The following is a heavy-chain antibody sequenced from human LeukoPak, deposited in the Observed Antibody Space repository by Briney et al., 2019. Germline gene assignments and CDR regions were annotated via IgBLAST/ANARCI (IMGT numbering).Heavy chain of an antibody. CDR3: ARDPVTAGYYYGMDV. CDR1: GGSISSYY. D-gene: IGHD2-21*02. Sequence: KPSETLSLTCTVSGGSISSYYWSWIRQPPGKGLEWIGYIYYSGSSNYNPSLKSRVTISVDMSKNQFSLNLSSVTAADTAVYYCARDPVTAGYYYGMDVWGQGPRSPSP. CDR2: IYYSGSS. J-gene: IGHJ6*02. V-gene: IGHV4-59*01.